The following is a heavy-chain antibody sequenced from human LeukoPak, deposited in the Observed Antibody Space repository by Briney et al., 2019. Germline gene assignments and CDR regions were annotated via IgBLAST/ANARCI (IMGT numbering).Heavy chain of an antibody. D-gene: IGHD3-3*01. CDR3: ARVRSEKYYDFWGGRMDV. CDR1: GGSISSYY. V-gene: IGHV4-59*01. J-gene: IGHJ6*02. Sequence: SETLSLTCTVSGGSISSYYWSWIRQPPGKGLEWIGYIYYSGSTNYNPSLKSRVTISVDTSKNQFSLKLSSVTAADTAVYYCARVRSEKYYDFWGGRMDVWGQGTTVTVSS. CDR2: IYYSGST.